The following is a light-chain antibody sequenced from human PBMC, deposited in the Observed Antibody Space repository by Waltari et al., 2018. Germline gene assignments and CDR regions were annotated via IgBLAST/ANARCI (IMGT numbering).Light chain of an antibody. J-gene: IGLJ2*01. CDR2: EVT. CDR3: SSYTSSITLIL. Sequence: QSALTQPASVSGSPGQSITISCTGTSSDVGGYNYVSWYQQHPGKAPKLMLYEVTSRPSGVSDRFSGSKSGNTASLTISGLQAEDEADYYCSSYTSSITLILFGGGTKLTVL. CDR1: SSDVGGYNY. V-gene: IGLV2-14*01.